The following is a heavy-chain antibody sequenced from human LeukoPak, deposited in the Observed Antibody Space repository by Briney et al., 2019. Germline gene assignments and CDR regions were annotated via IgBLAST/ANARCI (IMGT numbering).Heavy chain of an antibody. CDR3: ARAGEVAGTDY. V-gene: IGHV3-30-3*01. Sequence: GGSLRLSCAASGLTFSSYAMHWVRQAPGKGLEWVAIISYDGSNKYYADSVKGRFTISRDNSKNTLYLQMNSLRAEDTAVYYCARAGEVAGTDYWGQGTLVTVSS. CDR1: GLTFSSYA. CDR2: ISYDGSNK. D-gene: IGHD6-19*01. J-gene: IGHJ4*02.